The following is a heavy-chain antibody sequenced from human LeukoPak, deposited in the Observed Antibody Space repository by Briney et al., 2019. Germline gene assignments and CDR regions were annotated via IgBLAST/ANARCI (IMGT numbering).Heavy chain of an antibody. CDR3: ARGPGGYSSGWVRYFDY. D-gene: IGHD6-19*01. Sequence: PGQSLRLSCAASGFTFSSYAMHWVRQAPGKGLEWVAVISYDVSNKYYADSVKGRFTISRDNSKNTLYLQMNSLRAEDTAVYYCARGPGGYSSGWVRYFDYWGQGTLVTVSS. CDR1: GFTFSSYA. J-gene: IGHJ4*02. V-gene: IGHV3-30*01. CDR2: ISYDVSNK.